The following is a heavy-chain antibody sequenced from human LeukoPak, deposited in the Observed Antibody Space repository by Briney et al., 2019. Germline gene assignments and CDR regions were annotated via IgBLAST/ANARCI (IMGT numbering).Heavy chain of an antibody. CDR3: ASPRYCSGGSCYTGRLAFDI. D-gene: IGHD2-15*01. J-gene: IGHJ3*02. CDR2: IYYSGST. CDR1: GGSISSSSYY. V-gene: IGHV4-39*01. Sequence: SETLSLTCTVSGGSISSSSYYWGWIRQPPGKGLEWIASIYYSGSTYYNPSLKSRFTISLVTSKNQFSLKLSSVTAADTAVYYCASPRYCSGGSCYTGRLAFDIWGQRKIVTVSS.